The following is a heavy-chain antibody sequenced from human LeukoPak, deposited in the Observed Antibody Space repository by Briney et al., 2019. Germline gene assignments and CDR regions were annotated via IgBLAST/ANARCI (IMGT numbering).Heavy chain of an antibody. V-gene: IGHV3-7*01. J-gene: IGHJ3*02. CDR3: ARDPQYFTFDI. CDR1: GFTFSNYW. CDR2: IKEDGGQK. D-gene: IGHD4-11*01. Sequence: PGGSLRLSCAASGFTFSNYWMTWVRQAPGKGLEWVANIKEDGGQKYYVDSVKGRFTISRDNAKNSLSLQMNSLRAEDTAVYYCARDPQYFTFDIWGQGTMVTVSS.